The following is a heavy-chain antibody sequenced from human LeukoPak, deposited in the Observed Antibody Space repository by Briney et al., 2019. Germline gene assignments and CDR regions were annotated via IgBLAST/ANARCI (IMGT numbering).Heavy chain of an antibody. V-gene: IGHV3-48*04. J-gene: IGHJ4*02. CDR2: ISSSSSTI. CDR1: GFTFSSYS. D-gene: IGHD3-22*01. Sequence: GGSLRLSCAASGFTFSSYSMNWVRQAPGKGLEWVSYISSSSSTIYYADSVKGRFTISRDNAKNSLYLQMNSLRAEDTAVYYCARGSGSSGNYYFDYWGQGTLVTVSS. CDR3: ARGSGSSGNYYFDY.